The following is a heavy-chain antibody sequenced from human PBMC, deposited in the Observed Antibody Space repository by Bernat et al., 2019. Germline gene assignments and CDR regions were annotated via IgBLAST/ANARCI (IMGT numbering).Heavy chain of an antibody. V-gene: IGHV3-48*01. J-gene: IGHJ2*01. CDR3: ARPKSSAYYWYFDL. Sequence: EVQLVESGGGLVQPGGSLRLSCAASEFIFSSYSMNWVRPAPGKGLEWISFVSSSGSPIYYADSVKGRFTISRDNARNSLYLQMNGLRAEDTAVYYCARPKSSAYYWYFDLWGRGTLVTVSS. D-gene: IGHD6-19*01. CDR2: VSSSGSPI. CDR1: EFIFSSYS.